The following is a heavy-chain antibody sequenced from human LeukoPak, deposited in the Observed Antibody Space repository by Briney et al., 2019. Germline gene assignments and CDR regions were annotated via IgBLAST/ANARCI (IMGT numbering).Heavy chain of an antibody. J-gene: IGHJ5*02. CDR2: IYSSGIT. V-gene: IGHV4-4*07. D-gene: IGHD3-10*01. CDR1: GGSISNYY. CDR3: AREISHYGSGSLDP. Sequence: PSETLSLTCIVSGGSISNYYWSWIRQPAGKGLEWIGHIYSSGITNYNPSLKSRVTMSVDTSKNQFSLKLSSVTAADTAVYYCAREISHYGSGSLDPWGQGTLVTVSS.